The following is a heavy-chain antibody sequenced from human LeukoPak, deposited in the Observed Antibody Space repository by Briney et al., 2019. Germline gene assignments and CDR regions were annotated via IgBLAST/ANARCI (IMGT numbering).Heavy chain of an antibody. CDR2: IYYSGST. CDR1: GGSISSGGYY. J-gene: IGHJ6*02. V-gene: IGHV4-31*03. Sequence: SETLSLTCTVSGGSISSGGYYWSWIRQHPGKGLEWIGYIYYSGSTYYNPSLKSRVTISVDTSKNQFSLKLSSVTAADTAVYYCARAVAAYYYYYGMDVWGQGTTVTVS. D-gene: IGHD6-19*01. CDR3: ARAVAAYYYYYGMDV.